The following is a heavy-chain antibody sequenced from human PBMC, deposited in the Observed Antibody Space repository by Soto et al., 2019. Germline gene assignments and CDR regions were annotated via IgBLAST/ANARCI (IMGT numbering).Heavy chain of an antibody. CDR1: GYTFTSYG. Sequence: QVQLIQSGGDVKKPGASVKVSCKASGYTFTSYGISWVRQGPGQGLEWLGWISTYNGKTKYEQILQGRVTMTTDTSTTTTYREVRDLISEDTAVYYCARDPFWVRATVEIAGWFDLWGQGTLVSVSS. CDR2: ISTYNGKT. J-gene: IGHJ5*02. V-gene: IGHV1-18*01. CDR3: ARDPFWVRATVEIAGWFDL. D-gene: IGHD3-10*01.